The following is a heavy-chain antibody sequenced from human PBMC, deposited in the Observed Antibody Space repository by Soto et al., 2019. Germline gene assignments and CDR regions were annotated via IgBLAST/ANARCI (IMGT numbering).Heavy chain of an antibody. CDR1: GGSIRSSSYH. J-gene: IGHJ4*02. CDR3: ARLSGYSYGYSDY. V-gene: IGHV4-39*01. D-gene: IGHD5-18*01. Sequence: SETLSLTCTVSGGSIRSSSYHWGWIRQPPGKGLECIGNTFYSGSTYYNPSLRSRVTISVDTSKNQFSLKLSSVTAADTALYYCARLSGYSYGYSDYWGQGTLVTVSS. CDR2: TFYSGST.